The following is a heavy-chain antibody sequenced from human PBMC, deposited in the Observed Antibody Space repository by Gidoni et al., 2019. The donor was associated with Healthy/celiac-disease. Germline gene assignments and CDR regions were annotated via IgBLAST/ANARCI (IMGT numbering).Heavy chain of an antibody. J-gene: IGHJ6*02. D-gene: IGHD6-19*01. CDR1: GYTFPSYY. CDR3: ARVRGQWLVRGGGMDV. Sequence: QVQLVQSGAEVKKPGASVKVSCKASGYTFPSYYMHWVRQAPGQGLEWMGIINPSGGSTSYAQKLQGRVTMTRDTSTSTVYMELSSLRSEDTAVYYCARVRGQWLVRGGGMDVWGQGTTVTVSS. CDR2: INPSGGST. V-gene: IGHV1-46*04.